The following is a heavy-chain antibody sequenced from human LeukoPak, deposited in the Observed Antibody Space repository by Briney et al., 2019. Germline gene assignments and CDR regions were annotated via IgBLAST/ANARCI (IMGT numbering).Heavy chain of an antibody. J-gene: IGHJ4*02. D-gene: IGHD2-15*01. V-gene: IGHV3-48*03. CDR3: ARGPVVVVAAEYYFDY. CDR1: GFTFSSYE. CDR2: ISSSGSTI. Sequence: PGGSLRLSCAASGFTFSSYEMNWVRQAPGKGVEWVSYISSSGSTIYYADSVKGRFTISRDNAKNSLYLQMNSLRAEDTAVYYCARGPVVVVAAEYYFDYWGQGTLVTVSS.